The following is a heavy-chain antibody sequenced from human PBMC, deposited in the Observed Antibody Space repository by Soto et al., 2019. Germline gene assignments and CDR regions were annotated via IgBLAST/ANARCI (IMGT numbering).Heavy chain of an antibody. CDR2: ISYDGSNK. V-gene: IGHV3-30*18. CDR3: AKASFRYGSGDAFDI. D-gene: IGHD3-10*01. Sequence: QVQLVESGGGVVQPGRSLRLSCAASGFTFSSYGMHWVRQAPGKGLEWVAVISYDGSNKYYADSVKGRFTISRDNSKNTLYLQMNSLRAEDTAVYYCAKASFRYGSGDAFDIWGQGTMVTVSS. CDR1: GFTFSSYG. J-gene: IGHJ3*02.